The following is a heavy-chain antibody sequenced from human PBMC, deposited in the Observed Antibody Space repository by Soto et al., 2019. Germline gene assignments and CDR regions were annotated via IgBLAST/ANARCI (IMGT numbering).Heavy chain of an antibody. CDR2: ISYDGSNK. V-gene: IGHV3-30-3*01. J-gene: IGHJ6*02. Sequence: GGSLRLSCAASGFTFSSYAMHWVRQAPGKGLEWVAVISYDGSNKYYADSVKGRFTISRDNSKNTLYLQMNSLRAEDTAVYYCARDMARDYRGMDVWGQGTTVTVSS. D-gene: IGHD4-4*01. CDR1: GFTFSSYA. CDR3: ARDMARDYRGMDV.